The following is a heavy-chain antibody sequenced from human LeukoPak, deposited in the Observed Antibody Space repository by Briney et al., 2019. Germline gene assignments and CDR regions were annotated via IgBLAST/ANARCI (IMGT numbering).Heavy chain of an antibody. CDR1: GGTFSSDA. Sequence: SVKVSCKASGGTFSSDAISWVRQAPGQGLEWMGRFIPILGIANYAQKFQGRVTITADKSTSTAYMELSSLRSEDTAVYYCARVLYYGDYFGAFDIWGQGTMVTVSS. CDR2: FIPILGIA. D-gene: IGHD4-17*01. J-gene: IGHJ3*02. CDR3: ARVLYYGDYFGAFDI. V-gene: IGHV1-69*04.